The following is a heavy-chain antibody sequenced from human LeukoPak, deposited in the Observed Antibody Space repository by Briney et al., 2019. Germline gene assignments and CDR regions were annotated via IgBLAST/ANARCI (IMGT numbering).Heavy chain of an antibody. V-gene: IGHV3-15*01. CDR1: GFTFSNAW. CDR2: IKSKSDGGTI. CDR3: TTDGLYSTDN. J-gene: IGHJ4*02. D-gene: IGHD2-15*01. Sequence: GGSLRLSCAASGFTFSNAWMSWVRQAPGKGLEWVGRIKSKSDGGTIDYAAPVKGRFTISRDDSKNTLYLQIHSLKTEDTAVYYCTTDGLYSTDNWGQGTLVTVSS.